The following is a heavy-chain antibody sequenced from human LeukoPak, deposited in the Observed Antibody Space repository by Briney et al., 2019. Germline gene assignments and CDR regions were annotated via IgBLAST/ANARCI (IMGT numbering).Heavy chain of an antibody. Sequence: ASVKVSCKASGGTFSCYAISWVRQAPGQGLEWMGGIIPIFGTANYAQKFQGRVTITTDESTSTAYMELSSLRSEDTAVYYCAKGKGATTNVFDYWGQGTLVTVSS. V-gene: IGHV1-69*05. CDR3: AKGKGATTNVFDY. CDR2: IIPIFGTA. D-gene: IGHD1-26*01. CDR1: GGTFSCYA. J-gene: IGHJ4*02.